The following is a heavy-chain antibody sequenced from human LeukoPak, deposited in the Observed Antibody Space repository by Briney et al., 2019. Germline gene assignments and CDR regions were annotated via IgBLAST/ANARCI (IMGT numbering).Heavy chain of an antibody. V-gene: IGHV3-21*01. CDR1: GFTFSSYS. D-gene: IGHD6-13*01. CDR3: ARDSSSWHYFDY. CDR2: ISSSSSYI. J-gene: IGHJ4*02. Sequence: PGGSLRLSCAASGFTFSSYSMNWVRQAPGKGLEWVSSISSSSSYIYYADSVKGRFTISRDNSKNTLYLQMNSLRAEDTAVYYCARDSSSWHYFDYWGQGTLVTVSS.